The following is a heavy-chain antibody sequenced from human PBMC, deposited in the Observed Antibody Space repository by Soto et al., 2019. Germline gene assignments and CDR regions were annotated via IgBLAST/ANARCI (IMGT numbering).Heavy chain of an antibody. CDR1: GYTFTSYY. Sequence: QVQLVQSGAEVKKPGASVKVSCKASGYTFTSYYINWVRQATGQGLEWMGWMNPNSGNTGYAQTFQGRVTMTRNTSIRTVYMELSSLRSADTAVYSCAREKTTSSFNYWGQGTLVTVSS. CDR3: AREKTTSSFNY. D-gene: IGHD6-6*01. V-gene: IGHV1-8*01. CDR2: MNPNSGNT. J-gene: IGHJ4*02.